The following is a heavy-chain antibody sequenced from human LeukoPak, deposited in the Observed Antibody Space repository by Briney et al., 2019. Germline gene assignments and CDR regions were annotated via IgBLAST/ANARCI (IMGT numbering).Heavy chain of an antibody. D-gene: IGHD1-26*01. CDR2: ISGSGDST. CDR3: AKWSRIVGTTSGSYYFDY. J-gene: IGHJ4*02. V-gene: IGHV3-23*01. CDR1: GFTFSIYA. Sequence: GGSLRLSCAASGFTFSIYAMSWVRQALGKGLEWVSAISGSGDSTYYADSVKGRFTISRDNSKNTLYLQMNSLRAEDTAVYYCAKWSRIVGTTSGSYYFDYWGQGTLVTVSS.